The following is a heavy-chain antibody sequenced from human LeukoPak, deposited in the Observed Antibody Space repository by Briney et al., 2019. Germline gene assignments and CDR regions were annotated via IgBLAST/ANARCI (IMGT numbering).Heavy chain of an antibody. D-gene: IGHD3-10*01. Sequence: RGSLRLSCAASGFTFSGYGMHWVRQAPGKGLEWVAFIRYDGSNNYYTDSVKGRFTISRDNSKNTLYLQMNRLKDDDTAVYYCARDRSQEFDPWGQGTLATVSS. CDR1: GFTFSGYG. CDR2: IRYDGSNN. V-gene: IGHV3-30*02. CDR3: ARDRSQEFDP. J-gene: IGHJ5*02.